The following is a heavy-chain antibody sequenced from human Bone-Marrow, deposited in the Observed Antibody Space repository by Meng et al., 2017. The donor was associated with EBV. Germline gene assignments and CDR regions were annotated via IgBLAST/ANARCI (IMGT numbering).Heavy chain of an antibody. CDR1: GGGFRYSA. Sequence: QVQEVQAGAEVTKPGAWVKLTCKASGGGFRYSAISVVRQAPGQGLEWMGGLIPDFGTPDYAPNYQDRVTITADESTSTAYMELNSLTTEDTAIYYCARESGRGYTPDFWGQGTLVTVSS. J-gene: IGHJ4*02. CDR3: ARESGRGYTPDF. V-gene: IGHV1-69*01. D-gene: IGHD3-10*01. CDR2: LIPDFGTP.